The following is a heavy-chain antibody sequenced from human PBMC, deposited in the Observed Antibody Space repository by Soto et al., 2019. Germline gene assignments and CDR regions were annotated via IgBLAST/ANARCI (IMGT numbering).Heavy chain of an antibody. J-gene: IGHJ4*02. Sequence: PSETLSLTCTVSGGSMSSYYWSWIRQPPGKGLEWIGYIYYSGSTNYNPSLKSRVTISVDTSKNQFSLKLSSVTAADTAVYLCARTTADSSGYEWDDYWGQGTLVTVSS. CDR2: IYYSGST. CDR3: ARTTADSSGYEWDDY. V-gene: IGHV4-59*01. D-gene: IGHD3-22*01. CDR1: GGSMSSYY.